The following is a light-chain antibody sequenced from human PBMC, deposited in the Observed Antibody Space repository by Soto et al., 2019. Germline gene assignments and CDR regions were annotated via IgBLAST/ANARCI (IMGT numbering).Light chain of an antibody. CDR2: DTF. J-gene: IGKJ1*01. Sequence: IVLTQSPATLSFSPGERATLSCRASQGIANYLAWYQQRSGQSPRLLIYDTFNRAPGIPDRFSGSGSGTDFTLTISSLEPEDFAVYYCQQRATWPWTFGQGTTVEIK. CDR3: QQRATWPWT. V-gene: IGKV3-11*01. CDR1: QGIANY.